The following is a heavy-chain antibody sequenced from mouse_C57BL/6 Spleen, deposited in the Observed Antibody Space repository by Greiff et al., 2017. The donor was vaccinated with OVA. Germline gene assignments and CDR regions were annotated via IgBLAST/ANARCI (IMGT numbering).Heavy chain of an antibody. CDR1: GFTFSDYG. D-gene: IGHD1-1*01. CDR2: ISSGSSTI. J-gene: IGHJ4*01. CDR3: ASHYYYGSSLYAMDY. Sequence: VESGGGLVKPGGSLKLSCAASGFTFSDYGMHWVRQAPEKGLEWVAYISSGSSTIYYADTVKGRFTISRDNAKNTLFLQMTSLRSEDTAMYYCASHYYYGSSLYAMDYWGQGTSVTVSS. V-gene: IGHV5-17*01.